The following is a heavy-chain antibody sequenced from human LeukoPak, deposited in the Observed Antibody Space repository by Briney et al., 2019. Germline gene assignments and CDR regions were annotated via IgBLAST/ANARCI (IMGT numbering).Heavy chain of an antibody. Sequence: ASVKVSCKASGGTFSSYAISWVRQAPGQELEWMGGIIPIFGTANYAQKFQGRVTITADESTSTAYMELSSLRSEDTAVYYCARAGIAARLFWFDPWGQGTLVTVSS. CDR3: ARAGIAARLFWFDP. CDR2: IIPIFGTA. J-gene: IGHJ5*02. V-gene: IGHV1-69*13. CDR1: GGTFSSYA. D-gene: IGHD6-6*01.